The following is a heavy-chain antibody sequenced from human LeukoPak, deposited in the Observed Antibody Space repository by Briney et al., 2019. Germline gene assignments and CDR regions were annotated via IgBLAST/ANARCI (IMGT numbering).Heavy chain of an antibody. D-gene: IGHD5-24*01. Sequence: SGPTLVNPTQTLTLTCTFSGFSFSTNGMGVGWIRQPPGKALEWLALSYWNDDKSYSPSLKSRLTITRDTSKNQVVLTLTNMDSVDTATYYCAHRRVATNPAYFDYWGQGTLVTVSS. CDR2: SYWNDDK. CDR3: AHRRVATNPAYFDY. V-gene: IGHV2-5*01. CDR1: GFSFSTNGMG. J-gene: IGHJ4*02.